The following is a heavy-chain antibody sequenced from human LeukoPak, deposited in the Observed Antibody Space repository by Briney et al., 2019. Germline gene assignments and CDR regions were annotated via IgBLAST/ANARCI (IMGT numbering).Heavy chain of an antibody. Sequence: SETLSLTCTVSGGSISSGDYYWCWIRQPPGKGLEWIGYIYYSGSTYYNPSLKSRVTISVDTSKNQFSLKLSSVTAADTAVYYCARGLGEEITFGDSFDYWGQGTLVTVSS. D-gene: IGHD3-16*01. J-gene: IGHJ4*02. V-gene: IGHV4-30-4*01. CDR3: ARGLGEEITFGDSFDY. CDR1: GGSISSGDYY. CDR2: IYYSGST.